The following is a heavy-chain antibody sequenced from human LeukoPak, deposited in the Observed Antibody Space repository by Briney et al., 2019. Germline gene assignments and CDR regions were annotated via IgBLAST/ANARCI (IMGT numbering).Heavy chain of an antibody. J-gene: IGHJ4*02. V-gene: IGHV3-23*01. D-gene: IGHD6-6*01. Sequence: GGSLRLSCAASGFTFSSYAMSWVRQAPGKGLEWVSAISGSGGRTYYADSMKGRFTISRDYSKNTLYLQMNSLRAEATAVYYCAKDPYSSSSPYYFDYWGQGTLVTVSS. CDR3: AKDPYSSSSPYYFDY. CDR2: ISGSGGRT. CDR1: GFTFSSYA.